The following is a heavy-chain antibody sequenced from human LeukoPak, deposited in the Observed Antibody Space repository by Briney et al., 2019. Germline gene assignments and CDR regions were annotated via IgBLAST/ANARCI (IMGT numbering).Heavy chain of an antibody. D-gene: IGHD3-3*01. CDR1: GYTFTGYY. Sequence: ASVKVSCKASGYTFTGYYMHWVRQAPGQGLEWMGWISAYNGNTNYAQKLQGRVTMTTDTSTSTAYMELRSLRSDDTAVYYCARGLEWLTRRHTWFDPWGQGTLVTVSS. V-gene: IGHV1-18*04. CDR2: ISAYNGNT. J-gene: IGHJ5*02. CDR3: ARGLEWLTRRHTWFDP.